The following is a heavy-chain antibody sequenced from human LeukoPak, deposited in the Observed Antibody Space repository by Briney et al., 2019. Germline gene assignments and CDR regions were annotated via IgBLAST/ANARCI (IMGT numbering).Heavy chain of an antibody. V-gene: IGHV3-48*03. CDR2: ISSSGSTK. CDR3: ARDWDSGYDTYYFDY. CDR1: GFTFRTYE. Sequence: SGGSLRLSCAASGFTFRTYEMNWVRQAPGMGLEWFSYISSSGSTKYYADSVKGRFTISRDNAKNSLFLQMNSLRAEDTAVYYCARDWDSGYDTYYFDYWGQGTLVTVSS. D-gene: IGHD5-12*01. J-gene: IGHJ4*02.